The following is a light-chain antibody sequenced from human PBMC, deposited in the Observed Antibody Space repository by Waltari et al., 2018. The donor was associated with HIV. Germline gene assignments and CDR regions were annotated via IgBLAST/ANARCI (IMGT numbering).Light chain of an antibody. CDR1: DPNIGSNS. CDR2: KNN. J-gene: IGLJ3*02. V-gene: IGLV1-47*01. CDR3: ASWDDNLNSWV. Sequence: QSVVTQPPSASGTPGQRVTISCSGRDPNIGSNSVYWYQDLPGTAPKLLIYKNNQRSSGVPDRFSGSKSDTSASLAISGLRSEDEADYYCASWDDNLNSWVFGGGTKLTVL.